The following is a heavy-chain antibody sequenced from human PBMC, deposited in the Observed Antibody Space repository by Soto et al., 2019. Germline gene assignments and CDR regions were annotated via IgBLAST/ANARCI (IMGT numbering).Heavy chain of an antibody. Sequence: GAPVEPCSEARRDAFTCCARHSARQATGQRLEWMGWINAGNGNTKYSQKFQGRVTITRDTSASTAYMELSSLRSEDTAVYYWARDGQARARHYCGPAPLIT. CDR1: RDAFTCCA. CDR2: INAGNGNT. J-gene: IGHJ4*02. V-gene: IGHV1-3*01. D-gene: IGHD6-6*01. CDR3: ARDGQARARHY.